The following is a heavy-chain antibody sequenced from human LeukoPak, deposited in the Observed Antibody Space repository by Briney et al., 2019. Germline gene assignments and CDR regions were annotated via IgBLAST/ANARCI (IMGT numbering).Heavy chain of an antibody. J-gene: IGHJ3*02. CDR3: ARVSKWDAFDI. CDR2: IYTSGST. Sequence: SETLSLTCTVSGGSISSGSYYWSWIRQPAGKGLEWIGRIYTSGSTNYNPSLKSRVTISVDTSKNQFSLKLSSVTAADTAVYYCARVSKWDAFDIWGQGTMVTVSS. CDR1: GGSISSGSYY. V-gene: IGHV4-61*02. D-gene: IGHD2-8*01.